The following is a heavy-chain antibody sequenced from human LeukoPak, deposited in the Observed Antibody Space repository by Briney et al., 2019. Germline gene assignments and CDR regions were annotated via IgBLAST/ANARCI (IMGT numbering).Heavy chain of an antibody. Sequence: GGSLRLSCVASGILVSSNYMSWVRQAPGKGLEWVSFIDSTGSIYYADSVKGRFTISRDNSRNTLYLQMNSLRVEDTAVYYCARRERLGYSYGRGTLDIWGQGTMVTVSS. CDR1: GILVSSNY. D-gene: IGHD5-18*01. V-gene: IGHV3-66*01. CDR2: IDSTGSI. J-gene: IGHJ3*02. CDR3: ARRERLGYSYGRGTLDI.